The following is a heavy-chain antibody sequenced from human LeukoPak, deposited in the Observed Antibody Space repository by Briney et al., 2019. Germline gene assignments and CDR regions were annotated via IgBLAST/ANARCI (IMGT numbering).Heavy chain of an antibody. Sequence: GGSLRLSCAASGFTFSTYAMSWVRQAPGKGLEWVSAIGGSGDFTYYAEYVRGRFTISRDNAKNSLYLQMNSLRAEDTAVYYCARGYVEDYYYYYGMDVWGQGTTVTVSS. CDR2: IGGSGDFT. CDR3: ARGYVEDYYYYYGMDV. D-gene: IGHD3-16*01. V-gene: IGHV3-23*01. J-gene: IGHJ6*02. CDR1: GFTFSTYA.